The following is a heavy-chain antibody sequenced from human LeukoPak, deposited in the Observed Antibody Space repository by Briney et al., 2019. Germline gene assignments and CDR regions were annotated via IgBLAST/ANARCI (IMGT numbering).Heavy chain of an antibody. D-gene: IGHD4-23*01. Sequence: GGSLRLSCAASGFTFSNYAMHWVRQAPGKGLEWVAVISYDGSDKYYADSVKGRFTISRDNSKNTLYLQMNSLRAEDTAVYYCARDRTVVTPDYWGQGTLVTVSS. CDR2: ISYDGSDK. CDR1: GFTFSNYA. J-gene: IGHJ4*02. V-gene: IGHV3-30-3*01. CDR3: ARDRTVVTPDY.